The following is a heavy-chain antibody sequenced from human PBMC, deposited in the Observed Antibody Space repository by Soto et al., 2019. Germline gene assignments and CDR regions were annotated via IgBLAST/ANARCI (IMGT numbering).Heavy chain of an antibody. Sequence: QVQLVESGGGVVQPGRPLRLSCAASGFTFSSYGMHWVRQAPGKGLEWVAVISYDGSNKYYADSVKGRFTISRDNSKNTLYLQMNSLRAEDTAVYYCAKLPVAGVFDYWGQGTLVTVSS. CDR1: GFTFSSYG. D-gene: IGHD6-19*01. CDR3: AKLPVAGVFDY. CDR2: ISYDGSNK. J-gene: IGHJ4*02. V-gene: IGHV3-30*18.